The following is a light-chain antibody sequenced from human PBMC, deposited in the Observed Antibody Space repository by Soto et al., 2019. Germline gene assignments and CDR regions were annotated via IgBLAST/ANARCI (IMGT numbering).Light chain of an antibody. J-gene: IGKJ5*01. CDR2: FGS. Sequence: EIVMTQSPLTLPVTPGEPASISCRSSQSLLYNNTYNYLDWYVQKPGQSPQPLIYFGSNRAPGVPDRFSGSGSGTDFTLKINRVEAEDFGTYYCMQALQSLTFGQGTRLEIQ. CDR3: MQALQSLT. V-gene: IGKV2-28*01. CDR1: QSLLYNNTYNY.